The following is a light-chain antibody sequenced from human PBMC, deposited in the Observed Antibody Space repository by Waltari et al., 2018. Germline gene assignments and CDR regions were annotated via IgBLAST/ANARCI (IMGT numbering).Light chain of an antibody. CDR3: GTWDSSLSAWV. CDR2: ENN. V-gene: IGLV1-51*02. CDR1: SSNIGNNY. Sequence: QSVLTQPPSVSAAPGQKVTISCSGSSSNIGNNYVSWYQQLPGTAPKPLIDENNRRLSGMPDRFSGSRSGTSATLGITGLQTGDEADYYCGTWDSSLSAWVFGGGTKLTVL. J-gene: IGLJ3*02.